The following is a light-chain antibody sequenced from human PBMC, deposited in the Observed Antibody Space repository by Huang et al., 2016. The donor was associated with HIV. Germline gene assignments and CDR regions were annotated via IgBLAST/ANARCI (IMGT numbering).Light chain of an antibody. J-gene: IGKJ1*01. CDR3: QNYNSVPRT. Sequence: DIQMTQSPSSLSASVGERVTITCRASQGISKYLAWYQQKPGQAPKLLIFGASTLQSRVPSRFSGSGSGTDFTLDIRSLQPEDVATYYCQNYNSVPRTFGQGTKVEI. CDR1: QGISKY. CDR2: GAS. V-gene: IGKV1-27*01.